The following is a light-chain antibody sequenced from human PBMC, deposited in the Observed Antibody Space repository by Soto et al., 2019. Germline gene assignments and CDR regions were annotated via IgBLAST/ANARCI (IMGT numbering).Light chain of an antibody. Sequence: EVVMTQSPAALSVSPGERATLSCRASKSINSNLAWYQQRPGQAPRLLIYGASTLATGIPARFSGAGSGTDFTLTISSLQSEDFAVYYCQQYNTWPGWTFGQGTKVEIK. J-gene: IGKJ1*01. CDR1: KSINSN. CDR2: GAS. CDR3: QQYNTWPGWT. V-gene: IGKV3-15*01.